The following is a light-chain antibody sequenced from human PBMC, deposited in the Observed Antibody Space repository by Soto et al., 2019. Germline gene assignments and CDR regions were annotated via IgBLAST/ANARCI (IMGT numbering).Light chain of an antibody. CDR3: QKYNNWPLT. CDR2: SAS. V-gene: IGKV3-20*01. Sequence: EVVLTQSPDTLSLSPVETATLACRASQSLRPTYVAWYQQKTGQAPRILIYSASRGATGFPDRFSGSGSGTDFTLTISRLQSEDFAVYYCQKYNNWPLTCGQGTRLEIK. CDR1: QSLRPTY. J-gene: IGKJ5*01.